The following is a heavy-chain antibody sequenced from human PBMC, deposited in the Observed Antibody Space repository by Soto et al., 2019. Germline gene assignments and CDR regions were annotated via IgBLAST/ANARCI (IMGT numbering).Heavy chain of an antibody. J-gene: IGHJ6*02. CDR1: GGTFSSYA. Sequence: SVKVSCKASGGTFSSYAISWVRQAPGQGPEWMGGIIPIFGTANYAQKFQGRVTITADESTSTAYMELSSLRSEDTAVYYCALDAAGNYYYYGMDVWGQGTTVTVSS. CDR3: ALDAAGNYYYYGMDV. V-gene: IGHV1-69*13. CDR2: IIPIFGTA. D-gene: IGHD6-13*01.